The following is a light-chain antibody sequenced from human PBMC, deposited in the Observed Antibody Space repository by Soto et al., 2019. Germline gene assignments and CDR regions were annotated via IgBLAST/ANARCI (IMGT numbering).Light chain of an antibody. J-gene: IGKJ1*01. V-gene: IGKV3-20*01. CDR3: LQSGT. Sequence: EIVLTQSPGTLSLSPGERATLSCRASQSVSSSYLAWYQQKPGQAPRLLIYRASSRARGIPDRFSGSGSGTDFTLTISRLEPEDFAVYYCLQSGTFGQGTTVEVK. CDR1: QSVSSSY. CDR2: RAS.